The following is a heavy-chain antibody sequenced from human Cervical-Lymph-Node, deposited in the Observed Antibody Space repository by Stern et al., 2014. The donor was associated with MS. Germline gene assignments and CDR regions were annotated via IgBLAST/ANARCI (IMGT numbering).Heavy chain of an antibody. CDR3: ARGYSSGWYAGNY. CDR1: GFSFSDYY. D-gene: IGHD6-19*01. J-gene: IGHJ4*02. V-gene: IGHV3-11*06. CDR2: ISGSTSYT. Sequence: QDQLVQSGGGLVKPGGSLRLSCAASGFSFSDYYMSWIRQAPGKGLEWVTYISGSTSYTKYADSVKGRFTISRDNTKNSLYLQMNSLSAEDTAVYYCARGYSSGWYAGNYWGQGSLVTVSS.